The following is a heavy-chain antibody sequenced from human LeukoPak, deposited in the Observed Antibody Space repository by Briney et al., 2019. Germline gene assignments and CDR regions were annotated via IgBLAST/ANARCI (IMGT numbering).Heavy chain of an antibody. CDR3: ANPTSYYDSSGYYYRLEYYFDY. D-gene: IGHD3-22*01. Sequence: GGSLRLSCAASGFTFSSYGMSWVRQAPGKGLEWVSAISGSGGSTYYADSVKGRFTISRDNSKNTLYLQMNSLRAEDTAVYYCANPTSYYDSSGYYYRLEYYFDYWGQGTLVTVSS. J-gene: IGHJ4*02. CDR2: ISGSGGST. CDR1: GFTFSSYG. V-gene: IGHV3-23*01.